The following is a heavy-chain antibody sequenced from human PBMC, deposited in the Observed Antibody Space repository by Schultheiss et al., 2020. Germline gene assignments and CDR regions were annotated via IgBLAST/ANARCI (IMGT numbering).Heavy chain of an antibody. CDR3: ATRSSSSSGGWFDP. CDR2: IYYSGST. V-gene: IGHV4-39*01. CDR1: GGSISSSSYY. Sequence: SETLSLTCTVSGGSISSSSYYWGWIRQPPGKGLEWIGSIYYSGSTYYNPSLKSRVTISVDTSKNQFSLKLSSVTAADTAVYYCATRSSSSSGGWFDPWGPGTLVTVSS. D-gene: IGHD6-6*01. J-gene: IGHJ5*02.